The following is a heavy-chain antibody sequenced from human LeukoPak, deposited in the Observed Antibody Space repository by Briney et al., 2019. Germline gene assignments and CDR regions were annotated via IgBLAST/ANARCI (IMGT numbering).Heavy chain of an antibody. V-gene: IGHV1-24*01. Sequence: ASVKVSCKAAGYTFTGYYMLWVRQAPGKGLEWMGDFDPEDGETIYAQKFQGRVTMTEDTSTDTAYMELSSLRAEDTAVYYCAPGGYSYGNVVTAGGIWGQGTMVTVSS. CDR1: GYTFTGYY. J-gene: IGHJ3*02. CDR3: APGGYSYGNVVTAGGI. D-gene: IGHD5-18*01. CDR2: FDPEDGET.